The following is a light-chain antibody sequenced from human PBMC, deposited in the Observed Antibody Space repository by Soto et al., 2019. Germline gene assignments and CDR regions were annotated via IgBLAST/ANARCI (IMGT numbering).Light chain of an antibody. CDR1: QTISSW. CDR3: QQRSNWPLT. Sequence: DIQMTQSPSTLSGSVGDRVTITCRASQTISSWLAWYQQKPGKAPKLLIYDASNRATGIPARFSGSGSGTDFTLTISSLEPEDFAVYYCQQRSNWPLTFGGGTKVEIK. CDR2: DAS. J-gene: IGKJ4*01. V-gene: IGKV1-5*01.